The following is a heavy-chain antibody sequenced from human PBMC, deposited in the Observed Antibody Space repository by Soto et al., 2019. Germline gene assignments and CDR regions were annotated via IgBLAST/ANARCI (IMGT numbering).Heavy chain of an antibody. CDR3: ARELAAPNTYWFDP. CDR2: ITHSGNT. Sequence: QVQLQQWGAGLLKPSETLSLTCAVYGGSFSGSYWSWIRQPPGKGLEWIGEITHSGNTNYNPSLKRRVTISVDTSRSQFSLKLTSMTAADTAVYYCARELAAPNTYWFDPWGQGTLVTVSS. J-gene: IGHJ5*02. V-gene: IGHV4-34*01. D-gene: IGHD1-1*01. CDR1: GGSFSGSY.